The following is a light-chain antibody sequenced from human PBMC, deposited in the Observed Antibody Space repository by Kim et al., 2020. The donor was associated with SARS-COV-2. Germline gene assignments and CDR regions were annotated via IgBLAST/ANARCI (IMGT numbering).Light chain of an antibody. CDR1: QGISSW. V-gene: IGKV1-12*01. CDR3: QQANNFPLT. Sequence: ASVGERVTITSRASQGISSWLAWYQRKPGRAPKLLIYAASSLQSGVPSRFRGSGSGTDFTLTISSLQPGDFATYYCQQANNFPLTFGGGTKVDIK. J-gene: IGKJ4*01. CDR2: AAS.